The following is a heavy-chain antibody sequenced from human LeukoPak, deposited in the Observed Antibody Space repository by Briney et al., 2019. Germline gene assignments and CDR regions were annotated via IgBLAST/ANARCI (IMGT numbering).Heavy chain of an antibody. CDR3: ARDSSDTSSWPYYCDY. Sequence: GGSLRLSCAASGFTFSNHAIYWVRQAPGEGLEWVAIISYDGSSAYYADSVKGRFTISRDNAKNTLYLQMNSLRDEDTAVYYCARDSSDTSSWPYYCDYWGQGTLVTVSS. CDR2: ISYDGSSA. D-gene: IGHD6-13*01. J-gene: IGHJ4*02. V-gene: IGHV3-30-3*01. CDR1: GFTFSNHA.